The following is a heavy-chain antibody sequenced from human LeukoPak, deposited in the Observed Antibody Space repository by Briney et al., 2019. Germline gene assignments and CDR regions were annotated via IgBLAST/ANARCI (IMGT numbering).Heavy chain of an antibody. CDR2: ISAYNGNT. CDR1: GYTFTNYG. D-gene: IGHD6-19*01. Sequence: ASVKVSCKASGYTFTNYGISWVRQAPGQGLEWMGWISAYNGNTNYAQKLQGRVAMTTDTSTSTAYMELRSLRSDDTAVYYCARSTRETIAVAGTRSFDIWGQGTMVTVSS. CDR3: ARSTRETIAVAGTRSFDI. V-gene: IGHV1-18*01. J-gene: IGHJ3*02.